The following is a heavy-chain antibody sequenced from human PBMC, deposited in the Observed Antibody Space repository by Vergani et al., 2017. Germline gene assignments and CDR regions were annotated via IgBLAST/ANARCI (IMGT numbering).Heavy chain of an antibody. CDR2: ISSSSSYI. CDR1: GFTFSSYS. CDR3: VTAAIGVGRYYYGMDV. V-gene: IGHV3-21*04. J-gene: IGHJ6*02. D-gene: IGHD2-2*02. Sequence: EVQLVESGGGLVKPGGSLRLSCAASGFTFSSYSMNWVRQAPGKGLEWVSSISSSSSYIYYADSVKGRFTISRDNAKNSLYLQMNSLKTEDTAVYYCVTAAIGVGRYYYGMDVWGQGTTVTVSS.